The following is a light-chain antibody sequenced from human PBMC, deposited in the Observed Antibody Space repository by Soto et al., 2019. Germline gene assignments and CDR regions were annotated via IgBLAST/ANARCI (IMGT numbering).Light chain of an antibody. CDR1: ESVGRH. CDR2: DAF. CDR3: QQLSSCPIT. Sequence: PHSPATVSMAPRESAARSCRASESVGRHLAWYHQKPGQAPRLLIYDAFNRATGIPARFSGSGSGTDFTVTISSLEPEDFAIYYCQQLSSCPITFGPGTRLEIK. V-gene: IGKV3-11*01. J-gene: IGKJ5*01.